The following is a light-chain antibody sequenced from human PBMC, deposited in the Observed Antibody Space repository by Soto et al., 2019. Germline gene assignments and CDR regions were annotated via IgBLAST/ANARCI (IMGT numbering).Light chain of an antibody. Sequence: SVLTQPASVSGSPGQSITISCTGTSSDVGGYNYVSWYQQHPGKAPKLMIYEVSNRPSGVSNRFSGSKSGNTASLTISGLQAEDEADYYCSSYTSSSSDVFGTGTRSPS. CDR1: SSDVGGYNY. J-gene: IGLJ1*01. CDR2: EVS. V-gene: IGLV2-14*01. CDR3: SSYTSSSSDV.